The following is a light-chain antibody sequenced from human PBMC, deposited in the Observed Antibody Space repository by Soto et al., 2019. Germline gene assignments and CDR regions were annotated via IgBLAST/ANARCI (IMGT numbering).Light chain of an antibody. CDR1: SSDVGSYKL. Sequence: QSALTQPASVSGSPGQSITISCTGTSSDVGSYKLVSWYQHHPGKAPKVIIYEGSKRPSGASHRFSASRSGNTASLTISGLQADDEADYYCCSYGGRSTYVFGTGTKLTVL. J-gene: IGLJ1*01. CDR2: EGS. V-gene: IGLV2-23*01. CDR3: CSYGGRSTYV.